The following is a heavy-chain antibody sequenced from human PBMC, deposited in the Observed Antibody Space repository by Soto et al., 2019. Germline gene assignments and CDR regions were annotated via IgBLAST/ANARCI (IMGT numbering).Heavy chain of an antibody. Sequence: GASVKVSCKASGGTFSSYAISWVRQAPGQGLEWMGGIIPIFGTANYAQKFQGRVTITADESTSTAYMELSSLRSEDTAVYYCARDPGASITIFVVVIIRGWFDTWGQGTLVTVSS. J-gene: IGHJ5*02. V-gene: IGHV1-69*13. D-gene: IGHD3-3*01. CDR2: IIPIFGTA. CDR1: GGTFSSYA. CDR3: ARDPGASITIFVVVIIRGWFDT.